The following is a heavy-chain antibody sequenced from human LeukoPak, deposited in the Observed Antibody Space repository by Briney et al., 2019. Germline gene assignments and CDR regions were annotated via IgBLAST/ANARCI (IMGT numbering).Heavy chain of an antibody. Sequence: SETLSLTCTVSGASIKNYYWSWIRQPPGKGLEWIANIYYAGSSNYNPSLKSRVSVSIDASKNHLSLKLTSVTAADTAIYYCARDERRGWFEYWGQGTLVTVSA. CDR1: GASIKNYY. V-gene: IGHV4-59*12. CDR3: ARDERRGWFEY. J-gene: IGHJ5*01. CDR2: IYYAGSS.